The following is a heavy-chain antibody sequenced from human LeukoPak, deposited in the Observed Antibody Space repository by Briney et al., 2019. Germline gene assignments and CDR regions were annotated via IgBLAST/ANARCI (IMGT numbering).Heavy chain of an antibody. CDR1: GFTFSSYA. D-gene: IGHD3-10*01. V-gene: IGHV3-23*01. Sequence: QPGGSLRLSCAASGFTFSSYAMSWVRQAPGKGLEWVSAISGNGGSTYYADSVKGRFTISRDNSKNTLYLQVNSLRAEDTAVYYCAKDWEVTMVRGVLDYWGQGTLVTVSS. CDR2: ISGNGGST. CDR3: AKDWEVTMVRGVLDY. J-gene: IGHJ4*02.